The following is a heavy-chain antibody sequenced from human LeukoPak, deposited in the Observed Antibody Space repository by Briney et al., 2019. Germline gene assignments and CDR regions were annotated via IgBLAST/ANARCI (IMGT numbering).Heavy chain of an antibody. CDR2: IKQDGSEK. J-gene: IGHJ4*02. CDR1: GLTFSSYW. Sequence: GGSLRLSCAASGLTFSSYWMSWVRQAPGKGLEWVANIKQDGSEKYYVDSVKGRFTISRDNAKNSLYLQMNSLRAEDTAVYYCARRVGYWGQGTLVTVSS. V-gene: IGHV3-7*03. CDR3: ARRVGY.